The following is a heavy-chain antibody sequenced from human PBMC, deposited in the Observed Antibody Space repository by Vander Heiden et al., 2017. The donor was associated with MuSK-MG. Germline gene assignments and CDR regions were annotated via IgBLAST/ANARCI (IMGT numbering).Heavy chain of an antibody. CDR2: VTGSGGDT. D-gene: IGHD6-19*01. CDR1: GFPFSSYA. V-gene: IGHV3-23*01. J-gene: IGHJ4*02. Sequence: EVPRLELGGGLVEPGVSLRLSCVASGFPFSSYARSWAPQAPGKGLEWVSAVTGSGGDTYYADSVKGRFTISRDNSKNTLYLQMNSLRAEDTAVYSCAKDRGYTSGPDFDYWGQGTLVTVSS. CDR3: AKDRGYTSGPDFDY.